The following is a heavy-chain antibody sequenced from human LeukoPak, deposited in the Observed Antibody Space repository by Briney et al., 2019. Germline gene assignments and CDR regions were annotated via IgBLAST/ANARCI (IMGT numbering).Heavy chain of an antibody. J-gene: IGHJ4*02. CDR1: GFTVSSKY. CDR2: IYSGGST. Sequence: GGSLRLSCAASGFTVSSKYMSWLRQAPGKGLEWVSVIYSGGSTYYADSVKGRFTISRDNSKNTLYLQMNSLRGEDTAVYYCARSDSSGYYPNYWGQGTLVTVSS. D-gene: IGHD3-22*01. V-gene: IGHV3-66*02. CDR3: ARSDSSGYYPNY.